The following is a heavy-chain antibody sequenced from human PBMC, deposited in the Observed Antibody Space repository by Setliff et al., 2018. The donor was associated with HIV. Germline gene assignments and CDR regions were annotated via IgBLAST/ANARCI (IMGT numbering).Heavy chain of an antibody. CDR1: GVSIDKNY. J-gene: IGHJ6*03. V-gene: IGHV4-4*07. CDR3: AKDAGVTGGLYRYYIDA. CDR2: VYMSGKT. Sequence: SETLSLTCTVSGVSIDKNYWSWVRRPPGQGLEWIGRVYMSGKTNYSPPLKSRVTLSADTSKNQVSLKLTSVTAADAAVYYCAKDAGVTGGLYRYYIDAWGNGTTVTVSS. D-gene: IGHD2-8*01.